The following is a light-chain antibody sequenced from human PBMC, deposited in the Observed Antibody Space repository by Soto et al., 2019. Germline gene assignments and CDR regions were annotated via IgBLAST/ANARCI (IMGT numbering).Light chain of an antibody. CDR3: EAWDSSLSAGV. CDR1: SSNIGINY. V-gene: IGLV1-51*02. CDR2: ENN. Sequence: QAVVTQPPSVSAAPGQNVTISCSGSSSNIGINYVAWYQQLPGAAPKLLIYENNKRPSGIPDRFSGSKSGTSATLGITGLQTGDEADYSCEAWDSSLSAGVFGGGTKLTVL. J-gene: IGLJ3*02.